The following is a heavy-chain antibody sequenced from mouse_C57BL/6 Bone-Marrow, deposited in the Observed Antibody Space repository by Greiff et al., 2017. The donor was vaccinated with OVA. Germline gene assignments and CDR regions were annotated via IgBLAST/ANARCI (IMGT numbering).Heavy chain of an antibody. CDR1: GYTFTDYY. CDR3: ARGRVVAPPFAY. J-gene: IGHJ3*01. D-gene: IGHD1-1*01. CDR2: INPNNGGT. V-gene: IGHV1-26*01. Sequence: EVQLQQSGPELVKPGASVKISCKASGYTFTDYYMNWVKQSHGQSLEWIGDINPNNGGTSYNQKFKGKATLTVDKSSSTAYMELRSLTSEDSAVYYCARGRVVAPPFAYWGQGTLVTVSA.